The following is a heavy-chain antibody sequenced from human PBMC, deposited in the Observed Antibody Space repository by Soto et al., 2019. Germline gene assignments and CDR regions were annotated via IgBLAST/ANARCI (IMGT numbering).Heavy chain of an antibody. CDR1: GFTFDDYA. Sequence: EVQLVESGGDLVESGRSLRLSCVASGFTFDDYAMHWVRQAPGKGLEWVSGLTGSSRTIAYADSVKGRFTISRDNAKNSLYLQMNPLRAEDTALYYCAKDFFAIFGAASPPWNAFDIWGQGTTVTVSS. CDR2: LTGSSRTI. J-gene: IGHJ3*02. V-gene: IGHV3-9*01. D-gene: IGHD3-3*01. CDR3: AKDFFAIFGAASPPWNAFDI.